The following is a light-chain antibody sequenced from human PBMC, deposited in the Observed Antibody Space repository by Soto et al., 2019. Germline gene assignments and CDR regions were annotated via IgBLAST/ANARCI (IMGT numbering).Light chain of an antibody. J-gene: IGKJ1*01. CDR3: QQYYSYPPT. CDR1: QGISSY. V-gene: IGKV1-8*01. CDR2: AAS. Sequence: AIRMTQSPSSFSASTGDRVTITCRASQGISSYLAWYQQKPGKAPKLLIYAASTLQSGVPSRFSGSGSGTDFTLTISCLQSKDFATYYCQQYYSYPPTFGQGTKVDIK.